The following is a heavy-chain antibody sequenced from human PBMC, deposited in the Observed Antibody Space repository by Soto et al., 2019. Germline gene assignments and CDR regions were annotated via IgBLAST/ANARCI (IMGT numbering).Heavy chain of an antibody. CDR1: GGTFSSYA. V-gene: IGHV1-69*06. J-gene: IGHJ4*02. CDR3: ARSTKRYCSGGSCYSFGFDY. D-gene: IGHD2-15*01. Sequence: QVQLVQSGAEVKKPGSSVKVSCKASGGTFSSYAISWVRQAPGQGLEWMGGIIPIFGTANYAQKFQGRVTITADKFTSTAYMELSSLRSEDTAVYYCARSTKRYCSGGSCYSFGFDYWGQGTLVTVSS. CDR2: IIPIFGTA.